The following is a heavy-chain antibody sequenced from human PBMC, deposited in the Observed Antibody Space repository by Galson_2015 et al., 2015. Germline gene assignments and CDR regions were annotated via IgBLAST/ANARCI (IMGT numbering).Heavy chain of an antibody. CDR1: GYTFTSYG. V-gene: IGHV1-18*04. Sequence: SVKVSCKASGYTFTSYGISWVRQAPGQGLEWMGWISAYNGNTNYAQKLQGRVTMTTDTSTSTAYMELRSLRSDDTAVYYCARPVRGVMSRWDALDIWGQGTMVTVSS. J-gene: IGHJ3*02. CDR3: ARPVRGVMSRWDALDI. CDR2: ISAYNGNT. D-gene: IGHD3-10*01.